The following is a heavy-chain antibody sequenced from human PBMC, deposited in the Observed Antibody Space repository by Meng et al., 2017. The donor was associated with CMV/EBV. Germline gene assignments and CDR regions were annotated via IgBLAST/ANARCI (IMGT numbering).Heavy chain of an antibody. CDR2: IKQDGSEK. V-gene: IGHV3-7*01. CDR1: GFTFSSYW. Sequence: GGSLRLSCAASGFTFSSYWMSWVRQAPGKGLEWVANIKQDGSEKYYVDSVKGRFTISRDNAKNSLYLQMNSPRAEDTAVYYCARDQVLYDFWSGYYYYGMDVWGQGTTVTVSS. J-gene: IGHJ6*02. CDR3: ARDQVLYDFWSGYYYYGMDV. D-gene: IGHD3-3*01.